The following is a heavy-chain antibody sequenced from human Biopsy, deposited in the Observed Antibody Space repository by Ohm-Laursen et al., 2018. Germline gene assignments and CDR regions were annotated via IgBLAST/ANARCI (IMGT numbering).Heavy chain of an antibody. CDR2: ISETSSHI. V-gene: IGHV3-21*01. D-gene: IGHD6-6*01. CDR1: GFSVSSYD. Sequence: SLRLSCTASGFSVSSYDMNWVRQAPGKGLEWISYISETSSHIYDADSVRGRFTVARDIAKNSLYLQLNSLRVEDTAVYYWARDSSRRAREGGMDVWGQGTTVTVSS. CDR3: ARDSSRRAREGGMDV. J-gene: IGHJ6*02.